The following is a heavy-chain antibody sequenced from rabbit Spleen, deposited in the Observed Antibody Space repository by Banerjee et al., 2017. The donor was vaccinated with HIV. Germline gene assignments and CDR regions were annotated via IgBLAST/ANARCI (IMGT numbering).Heavy chain of an antibody. CDR3: VRDTGSSFSSYGMDL. V-gene: IGHV1S47*01. Sequence: QEQLVESGGGLVQPGGSLKLSCKGSGFDFSSYGVSWVRQAPGKGLEWIGYIDPVFGSTVYASWVNGRFTISSHNAQNTLYLQLNSLTAADTATYFCVRDTGSSFSSYGMDLWGQGTLVTVS. CDR1: GFDFSSYG. J-gene: IGHJ6*01. CDR2: IDPVFGST. D-gene: IGHD8-1*01.